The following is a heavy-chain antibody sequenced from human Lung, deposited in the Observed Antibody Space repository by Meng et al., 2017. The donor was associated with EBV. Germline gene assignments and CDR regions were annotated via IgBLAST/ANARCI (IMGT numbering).Heavy chain of an antibody. CDR1: GYTFNNYG. CDR2: ISPYIGNT. Sequence: QVQLGQSGAEVKKPGGSVKVSCRASGYTFNNYGLNWVRQAHGQGLEWMGWISPYIGNTNYAQRFQGRLTLTTDTSTDTAYMELRSLSPDDTAIYYCARDRGQDTVVVVADRGFDPWGQGTLVTVSS. D-gene: IGHD2-15*01. V-gene: IGHV1-18*01. J-gene: IGHJ5*02. CDR3: ARDRGQDTVVVVADRGFDP.